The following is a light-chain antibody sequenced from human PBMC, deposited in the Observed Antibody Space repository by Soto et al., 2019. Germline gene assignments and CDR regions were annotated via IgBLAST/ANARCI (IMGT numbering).Light chain of an antibody. Sequence: QSVLTQPPSVSGAPGQRVTISCTGSSSNIGAGIDVHWYQKFPGTAPKLLIYANTNRPSGVPDRFSGSKSGTSASLAITGLQDEDEADYYCQSYDNSLSGPVFGGGTKLTVL. V-gene: IGLV1-40*01. CDR3: QSYDNSLSGPV. CDR2: ANT. CDR1: SSNIGAGID. J-gene: IGLJ2*01.